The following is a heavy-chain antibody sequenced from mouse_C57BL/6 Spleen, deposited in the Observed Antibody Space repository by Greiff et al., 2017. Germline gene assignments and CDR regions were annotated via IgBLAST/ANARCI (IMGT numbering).Heavy chain of an antibody. CDR1: GYTFTDYY. CDR3: AITTVVTLDY. Sequence: EVQLQQSGPVLVKPGASVKMSCKASGYTFTDYYMNWVKQSHGKSLEWIGVINPYNGGTSYTQKFKGKATLTVDKSSSTAYMELNSLTSEDSAVYYCAITTVVTLDYWGQGTTLTVSS. CDR2: INPYNGGT. D-gene: IGHD1-1*01. V-gene: IGHV1-19*01. J-gene: IGHJ2*01.